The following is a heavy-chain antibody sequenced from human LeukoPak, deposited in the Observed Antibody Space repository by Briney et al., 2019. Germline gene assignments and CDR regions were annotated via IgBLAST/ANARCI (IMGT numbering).Heavy chain of an antibody. CDR1: GFTFSSYG. CDR3: ARDSHCSGGSCSYYFDY. J-gene: IGHJ4*02. Sequence: PGGSLRLSCAASGFTFSSYGMHWVRQAPGKGLEWVAVIWYDGRNKYYAGSVKGRFTISRDNSKNTLYLQMNSLRAEDTAVYYCARDSHCSGGSCSYYFDYWGQGTLVTVSS. CDR2: IWYDGRNK. V-gene: IGHV3-33*01. D-gene: IGHD2-15*01.